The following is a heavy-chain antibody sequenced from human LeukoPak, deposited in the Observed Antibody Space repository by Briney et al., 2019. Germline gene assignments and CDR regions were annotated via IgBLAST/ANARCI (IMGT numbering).Heavy chain of an antibody. D-gene: IGHD3-9*01. Sequence: PSETLSLTCTVSGGSISSTSYFWGWIRQPPGKGLESIGSIYSSGSTYYNPSLKSRVTISVDTSKNQFSLKLSSVTAADTAVYYCAGHGSYDILTGYSYYFDYWGQGTLVTVSS. CDR1: GGSISSTSYF. V-gene: IGHV4-39*01. J-gene: IGHJ4*02. CDR3: AGHGSYDILTGYSYYFDY. CDR2: IYSSGST.